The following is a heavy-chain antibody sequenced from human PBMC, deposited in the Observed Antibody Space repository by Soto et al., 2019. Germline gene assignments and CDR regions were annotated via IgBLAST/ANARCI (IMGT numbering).Heavy chain of an antibody. Sequence: EVQLVQSGGGLVQPGGSLRLSCAASGFTFSSKWMHWVRQAPGKGLVWVSRINGDGSSPTYADSVDGRLTISRDNATNTLFLQMNSLKAEDTAVYYCVSPFDEGSWGQGTLGTVSS. V-gene: IGHV3-74*01. J-gene: IGHJ5*02. CDR3: VSPFDEGS. CDR2: INGDGSSP. CDR1: GFTFSSKW.